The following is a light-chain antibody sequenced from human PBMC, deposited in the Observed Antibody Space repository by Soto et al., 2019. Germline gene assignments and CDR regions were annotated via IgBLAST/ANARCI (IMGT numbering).Light chain of an antibody. V-gene: IGLV3-21*02. CDR2: DDS. J-gene: IGLJ1*01. Sequence: SYELTQAPSVSVAPGQTARITCGGNNIGSKSVHWYQQKAGQAPALVVYDDSNRPSGIPERFSGSNSGNTATLTISRVEAGDEADYYCHVWDSSSDHYVFGSGTKLTVL. CDR1: NIGSKS. CDR3: HVWDSSSDHYV.